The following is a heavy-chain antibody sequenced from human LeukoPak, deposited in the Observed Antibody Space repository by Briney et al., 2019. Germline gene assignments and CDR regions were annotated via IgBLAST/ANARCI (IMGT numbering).Heavy chain of an antibody. CDR1: GFTFSSYW. CDR2: IRHDESEK. D-gene: IGHD3-10*01. Sequence: GGSLRLSCTVSGFTFSSYWMTWVRQAPGKGLEWVASIRHDESEKYYVYSVKGRFTISRDNAKNSLYLQMNSLRAEDTAVYYCARDSGSAYFYSSGTAYYDAFDFWGQGTTVTVSS. J-gene: IGHJ3*01. CDR3: ARDSGSAYFYSSGTAYYDAFDF. V-gene: IGHV3-7*01.